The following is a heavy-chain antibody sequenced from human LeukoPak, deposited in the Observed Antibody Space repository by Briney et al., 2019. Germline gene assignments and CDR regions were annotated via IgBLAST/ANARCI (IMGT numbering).Heavy chain of an antibody. J-gene: IGHJ4*02. V-gene: IGHV4-38-2*02. CDR2: INHRGST. CDR3: ARSLVGAAGTIDY. CDR1: VYSIDYY. Sequence: SETLSLTCTVSVYSIDYYWGWIRQPPGKGLEWIGNINHRGSTYYNPSLKSRVTTSVDTSKNQFSLKLTSVTAADTAVYYCARSLVGAAGTIDYWGQGTLVTVSS. D-gene: IGHD1-26*01.